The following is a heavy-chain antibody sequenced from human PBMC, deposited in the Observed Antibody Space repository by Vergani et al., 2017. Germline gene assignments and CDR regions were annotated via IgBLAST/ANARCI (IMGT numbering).Heavy chain of an antibody. Sequence: QVQLQESGPGLVKPSETLSLTCTVSGYSISSGDYYWSWIRQPPGKGLEWIGYIYYSGSTYYNPSLKSRVTISVDTSKNQFSLKLSSVTAADTAVYYCARDGDTAMVTGPSSMDVWGKGTTVTVSS. CDR2: IYYSGST. J-gene: IGHJ6*04. D-gene: IGHD5-18*01. V-gene: IGHV4-30-4*08. CDR1: GYSISSGDYY. CDR3: ARDGDTAMVTGPSSMDV.